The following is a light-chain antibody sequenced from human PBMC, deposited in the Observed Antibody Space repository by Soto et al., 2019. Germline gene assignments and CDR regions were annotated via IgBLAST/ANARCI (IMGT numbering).Light chain of an antibody. CDR1: QSVSSSY. CDR3: KQYGSSPLT. CDR2: GAS. J-gene: IGKJ4*02. V-gene: IGKV3-20*01. Sequence: EIVLTQSPGTLSLSPGERATLSCRASQSVSSSYLAWYQQKPGQAPRLLIYGASSRATGIPDRFSGSGSGTDFTLTISRLEPEDFAVYYCKQYGSSPLTVGGGIKVEIK.